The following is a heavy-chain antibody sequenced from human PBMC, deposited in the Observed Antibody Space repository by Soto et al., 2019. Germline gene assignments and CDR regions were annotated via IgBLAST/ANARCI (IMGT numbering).Heavy chain of an antibody. Sequence: GGSLRLSCAVSGFTFSSYDMSWVRQAPGKGLEWVSTISGSGGSTYYADSVKGRFTISRDNSKNTLYLQMNSLRAEDTAVYYCARERGGDYSSCWYYYYYGMDVWGQGTTVTVSS. CDR3: ARERGGDYSSCWYYYYYGMDV. CDR2: ISGSGGST. V-gene: IGHV3-23*01. CDR1: GFTFSSYD. J-gene: IGHJ6*02. D-gene: IGHD6-13*01.